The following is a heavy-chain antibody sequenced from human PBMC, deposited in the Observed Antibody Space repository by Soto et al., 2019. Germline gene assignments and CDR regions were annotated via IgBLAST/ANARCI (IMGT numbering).Heavy chain of an antibody. CDR1: GGSISSPSYN. D-gene: IGHD1-1*01. Sequence: QLRESGPGLLKPSETLSLTCTVSGGSISSPSYNWGWVRQPPWKGPEWIGTIFYSGTTQYNPSFSSRLAMSVHTSKSQVSLTLTSVTAADTAVYYCTTLASGHFDSWGQGAQVTVSS. CDR3: TTLASGHFDS. CDR2: IFYSGTT. J-gene: IGHJ4*02. V-gene: IGHV4-39*01.